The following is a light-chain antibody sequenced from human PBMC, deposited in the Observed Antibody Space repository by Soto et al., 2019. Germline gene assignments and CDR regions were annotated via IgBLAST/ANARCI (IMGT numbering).Light chain of an antibody. Sequence: DIQMTQTPSSLSASVGDRVTITCRASQSISSYLNWYQQKPGKAPKLLIYAASSLQSGVPSRFSGSGSGTDFTLTISSLQPEDFATYYCQQLKSYVTCGQGTRL. CDR2: AAS. J-gene: IGKJ5*01. V-gene: IGKV1-39*01. CDR1: QSISSY. CDR3: QQLKSYVT.